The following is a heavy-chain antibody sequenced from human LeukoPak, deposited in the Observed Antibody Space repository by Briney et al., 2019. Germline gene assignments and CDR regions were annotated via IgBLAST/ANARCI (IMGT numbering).Heavy chain of an antibody. D-gene: IGHD2-2*01. CDR2: ISSSGSTM. J-gene: IGHJ3*02. Sequence: QSGGSLRLSRAASGFTFSSYEMNWVRQAPGKGLECVSYISSSGSTMYCADSVKGRFTTSRDNAKNSLYLQMNSLRAEDTAVYYCARDFHCSSTACYAPDAFDIWGQGTLVTVSS. CDR3: ARDFHCSSTACYAPDAFDI. CDR1: GFTFSSYE. V-gene: IGHV3-48*03.